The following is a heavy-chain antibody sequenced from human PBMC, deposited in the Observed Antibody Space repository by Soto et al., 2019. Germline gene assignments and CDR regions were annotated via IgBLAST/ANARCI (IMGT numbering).Heavy chain of an antibody. CDR2: IKQDGSEE. CDR3: MRTHFDSRSFDFYGMDV. J-gene: IGHJ6*02. D-gene: IGHD3-3*01. V-gene: IGHV3-7*03. CDR1: GQTFNRYW. Sequence: DVQLAESGGGLVQPGGSLRLSCVASGQTFNRYWMSWVRQAPGKGLEWVANIKQDGSEEYYVDSVKGRFTISRDNAKKSLYREMNSVKADDTAMYYCMRTHFDSRSFDFYGMDVWGQGTTVIVSS.